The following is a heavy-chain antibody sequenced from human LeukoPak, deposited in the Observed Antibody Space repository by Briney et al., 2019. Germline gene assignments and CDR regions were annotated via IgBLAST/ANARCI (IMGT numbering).Heavy chain of an antibody. J-gene: IGHJ4*02. CDR3: ARVSSWFHFYY. CDR1: GGSISSYY. D-gene: IGHD6-13*01. V-gene: IGHV4-59*01. CDR2: IYYSGST. Sequence: SETLSLTCTVSGGSISSYYWSWIRQPPGKGLEWIGYIYYSGSTNYNPSLKSRVTISVDTSKNQFSLKLSSVTAADTAVYYCARVSSWFHFYYWGQGTLVTVSS.